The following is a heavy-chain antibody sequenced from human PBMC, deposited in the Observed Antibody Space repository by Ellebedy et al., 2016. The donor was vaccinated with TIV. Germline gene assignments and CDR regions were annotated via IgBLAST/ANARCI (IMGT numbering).Heavy chain of an antibody. CDR2: INQDGSDK. CDR1: EFAFETDW. CDR3: ARDGVTTRFALFDY. Sequence: PGGSLRLSCAASEFAFETDWMTWVRQAPGKGLEWVANINQDGSDKSYVDSVKGRFSISRDNAKNSLYLQMNSLRVEDTAVYYCARDGVTTRFALFDYWGQGTLVTVSS. D-gene: IGHD4-11*01. J-gene: IGHJ4*02. V-gene: IGHV3-7*01.